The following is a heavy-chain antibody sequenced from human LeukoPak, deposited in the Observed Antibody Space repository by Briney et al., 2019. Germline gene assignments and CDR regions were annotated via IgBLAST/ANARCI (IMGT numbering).Heavy chain of an antibody. V-gene: IGHV4-39*01. CDR3: ARAPVLLWFGELLGWFDP. CDR1: GGSISSSSYY. CDR2: IWYSGST. J-gene: IGHJ5*02. D-gene: IGHD3-10*01. Sequence: SETLSLTCTVSGGSISSSSYYWGWIRQPPGKGLEWIGSIWYSGSTYYNPSLKSRVTISVDTSKNQFSLKLSSVTAADTAVYYCARAPVLLWFGELLGWFDPWGQGTLVTVSS.